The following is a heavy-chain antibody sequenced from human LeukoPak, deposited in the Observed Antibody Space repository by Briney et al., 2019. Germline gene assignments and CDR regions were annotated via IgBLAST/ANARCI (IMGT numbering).Heavy chain of an antibody. CDR2: IKQDGSEK. J-gene: IGHJ4*02. CDR3: ARDRRDLGLIYFDY. D-gene: IGHD3-16*01. V-gene: IGHV3-7*01. CDR1: GFTSSSYW. Sequence: PGGSLRLSCAASGFTSSSYWMSWVRQAPGKGLEWVANIKQDGSEKYYVDSVKGRFTISRDNAKNSLYLQMNSLRAEDTAVYYCARDRRDLGLIYFDYWGQGTLVTVSS.